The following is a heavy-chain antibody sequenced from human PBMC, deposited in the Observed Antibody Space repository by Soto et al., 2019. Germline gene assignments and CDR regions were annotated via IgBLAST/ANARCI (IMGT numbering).Heavy chain of an antibody. CDR2: IYYSGST. V-gene: IGHV4-59*08. D-gene: IGHD6-13*01. J-gene: IGHJ5*02. Sequence: SETLSLTCTVSGGSISSYYWSWIRQPPGKGLEWIGYIYYSGSTNYNPSIKSRVTISVDTSKNQFSLKLSSVTAADTAVYYCSRASSSWRFWFDPWGQGTLVTVSS. CDR3: SRASSSWRFWFDP. CDR1: GGSISSYY.